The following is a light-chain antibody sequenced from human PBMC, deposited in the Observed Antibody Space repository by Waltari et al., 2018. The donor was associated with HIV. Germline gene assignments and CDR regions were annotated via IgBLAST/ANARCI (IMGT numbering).Light chain of an antibody. CDR1: QSVYSN. J-gene: IGKJ4*01. CDR3: QQYNSWQLT. CDR2: AAL. V-gene: IGKV3-15*01. Sequence: EIVMTQSPATLSVSPGERATLSCRASQSVYSNLAGYRQQKPGQAPRLLIYAALTRAPGVPARFRGSGSGTEFTLTLSSLQSEDFAVYYCQQYNSWQLTFGGGTKVEIK.